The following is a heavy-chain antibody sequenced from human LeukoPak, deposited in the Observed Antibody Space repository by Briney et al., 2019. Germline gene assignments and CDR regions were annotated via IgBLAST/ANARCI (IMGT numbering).Heavy chain of an antibody. CDR2: ISYDGSNK. V-gene: IGHV3-30*18. CDR1: GFTFSSYA. D-gene: IGHD3-9*01. J-gene: IGHJ4*02. CDR3: AKGLDPPLDY. Sequence: GGSLRLSCAASGFTFSSYAMHWVRQAPGKGLEWVAVISYDGSNKYYANSVKGRFTISRDNSKNTLYLQMNSLRAEDTAVYYCAKGLDPPLDYWGQGTLVTVSS.